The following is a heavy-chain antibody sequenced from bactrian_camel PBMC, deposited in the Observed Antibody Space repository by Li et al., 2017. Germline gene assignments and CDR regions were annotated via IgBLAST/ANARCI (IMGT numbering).Heavy chain of an antibody. CDR2: ITSAGTT. CDR3: AASGFCHYRDYRVPAN. V-gene: IGHV3S53*01. CDR1: GYILGNIC. Sequence: VQLVESGGGSVQAGGSLRLSCVVSGYILGNICVGWYRQVLGKGPEGVATITSAGTTTYADSVKGRFTISSDNANNTLYLQMDSLKPEDTAVYYCAASGFCHYRDYRVPANRGQGTQVTVS. D-gene: IGHD4*01. J-gene: IGHJ4*01.